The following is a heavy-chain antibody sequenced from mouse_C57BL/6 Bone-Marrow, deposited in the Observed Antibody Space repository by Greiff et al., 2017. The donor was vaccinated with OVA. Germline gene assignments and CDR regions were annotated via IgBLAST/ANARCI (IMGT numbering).Heavy chain of an antibody. CDR1: GYTFTSYT. Sequence: VKLVESGAELARPGASVKMSCKASGYTFTSYTMHWVKQRPGQGLEWIGYINPSSGYTKYNQKFKDKATLTADKSSSTAYMQLSSLTSEDSAVYYCARPRVTTRDYFDYWGQGTTLTVSS. CDR2: INPSSGYT. J-gene: IGHJ2*01. CDR3: ARPRVTTRDYFDY. V-gene: IGHV1-4*01. D-gene: IGHD2-2*01.